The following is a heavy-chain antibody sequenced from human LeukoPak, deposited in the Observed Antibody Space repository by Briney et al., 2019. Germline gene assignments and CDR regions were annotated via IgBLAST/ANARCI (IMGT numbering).Heavy chain of an antibody. CDR1: GFTFSSYA. V-gene: IGHV3-23*01. CDR2: ISGSGGST. D-gene: IGHD6-19*01. CDR3: AKVGDSSGWYWGYYFDY. Sequence: NPGGSLRLSCAASGFTFSSYAMSWVRQAPGKGLEWVSAISGSGGSTYYADSVKGRFTISRDNSKNTLYLQMNSLRAEDTAVYYCAKVGDSSGWYWGYYFDYWGQGTLVTVSS. J-gene: IGHJ4*02.